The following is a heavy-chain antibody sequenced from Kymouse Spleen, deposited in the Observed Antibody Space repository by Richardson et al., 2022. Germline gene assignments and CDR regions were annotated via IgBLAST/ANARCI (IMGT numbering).Heavy chain of an antibody. V-gene: IGHV3-13*01. CDR2: IGTAGDT. D-gene: IGHD3-10*01. J-gene: IGHJ6*02. Sequence: EVQLVESGGGLVQPGGSLRLSCAASGFTFSSYDMHWVRQATGKGLEWVSAIGTAGDTYYPGSVKGRFTISRENAKNSLYLQMNSLRAGDTAVYYCARGPRFGEFYGMDVWGQGTTVTVSS. CDR1: GFTFSSYD. CDR3: ARGPRFGEFYGMDV.